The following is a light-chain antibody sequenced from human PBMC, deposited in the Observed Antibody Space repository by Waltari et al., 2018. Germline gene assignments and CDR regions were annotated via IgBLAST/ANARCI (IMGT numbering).Light chain of an antibody. CDR3: RQYYSTPLM. CDR1: QSILYNSKNKSF. Sequence: DIVMTQSPDSLAVSLGEKATIKCRSSQSILYNSKNKSFLAWYHQKPGQPPKLLIYWASARESGVPERFSGSGSGTDFTLTIRSLQAEDVGIYYCRQYYSTPLMFGQGTRVEIK. V-gene: IGKV4-1*01. J-gene: IGKJ1*01. CDR2: WAS.